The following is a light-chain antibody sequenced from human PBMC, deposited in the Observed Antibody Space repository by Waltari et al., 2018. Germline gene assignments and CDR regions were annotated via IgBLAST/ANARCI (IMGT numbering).Light chain of an antibody. CDR1: QSVLYSSNNKNY. CDR3: QQYYSTPRT. Sequence: DIVMTPSPDSLAVSLCERATINCKSSQSVLYSSNNKNYLAWYQQKPGQPPKLLIYWASTRESGVPDRFSGSGSGTDFTLTISSLQAEDVAVYYCQQYYSTPRTFGQGTKVEIK. CDR2: WAS. J-gene: IGKJ1*01. V-gene: IGKV4-1*01.